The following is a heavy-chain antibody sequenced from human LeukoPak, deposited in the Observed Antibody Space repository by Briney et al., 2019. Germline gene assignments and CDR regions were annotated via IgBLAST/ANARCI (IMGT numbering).Heavy chain of an antibody. J-gene: IGHJ5*02. V-gene: IGHV4-59*01. CDR3: ARDRYYYDSSGTRWFDP. CDR1: GVSISSYY. CDR2: IHNSWVT. D-gene: IGHD3-22*01. Sequence: SETLSLTCTVSGVSISSYYLSWLRQPPGKGLEWIGYIHNSWVTNYNPSLKSRFTISVDTSKNQFSLKLSSVTAADTAVYYCARDRYYYDSSGTRWFDPWGQGTLVTVSS.